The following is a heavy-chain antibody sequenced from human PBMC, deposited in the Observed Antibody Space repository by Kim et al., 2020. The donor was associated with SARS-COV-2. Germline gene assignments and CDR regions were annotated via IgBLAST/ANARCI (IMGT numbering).Heavy chain of an antibody. J-gene: IGHJ6*02. CDR3: ARAKETYGSGRGGQRLYGMDV. CDR2: ISYDGSNK. Sequence: GGSLRLSCAASGFTFSSYAMHWVRQAPGKGLEWVAVISYDGSNKYYADSVKGRFTISRDNSKNTLYLQMNSLRAEDTAVYYCARAKETYGSGRGGQRLYGMDVWGQGTTVTVSS. CDR1: GFTFSSYA. D-gene: IGHD3-10*01. V-gene: IGHV3-30-3*01.